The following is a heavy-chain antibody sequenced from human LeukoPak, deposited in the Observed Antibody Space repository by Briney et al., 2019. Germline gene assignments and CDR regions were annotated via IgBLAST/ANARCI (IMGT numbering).Heavy chain of an antibody. J-gene: IGHJ5*02. D-gene: IGHD5-12*01. CDR2: IYHSGST. CDR1: GGSISSGGYY. Sequence: PSETLSLTCTVSGGSISSGGYYWSWIRQPPGKGLEWIGSIYHSGSTYYNPSLKSRVTISVDTSKNQFSLKLSSVTAADTAVYYCARDQNIVATIGNWFDPWGRGTLVTVSS. V-gene: IGHV4-39*07. CDR3: ARDQNIVATIGNWFDP.